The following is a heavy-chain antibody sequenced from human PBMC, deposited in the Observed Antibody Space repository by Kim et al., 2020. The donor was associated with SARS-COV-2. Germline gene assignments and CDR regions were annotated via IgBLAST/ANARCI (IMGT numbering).Heavy chain of an antibody. CDR3: ARDHGDYYNWFDP. D-gene: IGHD4-17*01. Sequence: YAQKLQGRVTMTTDTSTSTAYMELRSLRSDDTAVYYCARDHGDYYNWFDPWGQGTLVTVSS. J-gene: IGHJ5*02. V-gene: IGHV1-18*01.